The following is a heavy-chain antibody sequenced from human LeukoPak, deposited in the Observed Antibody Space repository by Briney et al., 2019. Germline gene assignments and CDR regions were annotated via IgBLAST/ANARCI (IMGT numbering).Heavy chain of an antibody. CDR3: ARGSGWLPSN. D-gene: IGHD6-19*01. CDR1: GDSTSYYY. J-gene: IGHJ4*02. CDR2: ISTSGST. V-gene: IGHV4-4*09. Sequence: IPSETLSLTCSVSGDSTSYYYWSWLRQPPGKGREWIGFISTSGSTYYTPSLKSRVTMSVDTPNSQFSLNLDSVTAADTAVYYCARGSGWLPSNWGQGTLVTVSS.